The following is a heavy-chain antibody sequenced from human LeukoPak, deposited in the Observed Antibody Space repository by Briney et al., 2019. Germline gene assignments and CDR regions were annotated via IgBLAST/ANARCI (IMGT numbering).Heavy chain of an antibody. CDR3: ARGQGAARVPFDN. D-gene: IGHD6-6*01. Sequence: GGSLRLSCAVSGFTFSNYSMSWVRQAPGKGLEWVSSISSSSSYIFYADSMKGRFTISRDNAKNSLYLQMNSLRAEDTAVYYCARGQGAARVPFDNWGQGTLVTVSS. J-gene: IGHJ5*02. CDR2: ISSSSSYI. V-gene: IGHV3-21*01. CDR1: GFTFSNYS.